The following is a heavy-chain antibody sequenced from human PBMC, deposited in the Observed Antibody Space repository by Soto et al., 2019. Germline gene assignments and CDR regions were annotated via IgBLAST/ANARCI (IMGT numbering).Heavy chain of an antibody. V-gene: IGHV1-3*01. CDR3: ARAGSDYGDLFDY. CDR2: INAGNGNT. J-gene: IGHJ4*02. CDR1: GYTFNSYG. D-gene: IGHD4-17*01. Sequence: ASVKVSCKASGYTFNSYGISWVRQAPGQRLEWMGWINAGNGNTKYSQKFQGRVTITRDTSASTAYMELSSLRSEDTAVYYCARAGSDYGDLFDYWGQGTLVTVPQ.